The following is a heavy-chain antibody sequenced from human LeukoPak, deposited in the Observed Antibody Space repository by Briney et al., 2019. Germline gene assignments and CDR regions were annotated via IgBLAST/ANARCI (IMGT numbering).Heavy chain of an antibody. V-gene: IGHV4-59*01. CDR3: ARDRYSGAYWGYFDY. Sequence: SETLSLTCTVSGGSISSYYWSWIRQPPGKGLEWIGYIYYSGSTNYNPSLKSRVTMAVDRSKNQLSLKLTSVTTTDTAVYYCARDRYSGAYWGYFDYWGQGTLVTVSS. CDR1: GGSISSYY. J-gene: IGHJ4*02. D-gene: IGHD1-26*01. CDR2: IYYSGST.